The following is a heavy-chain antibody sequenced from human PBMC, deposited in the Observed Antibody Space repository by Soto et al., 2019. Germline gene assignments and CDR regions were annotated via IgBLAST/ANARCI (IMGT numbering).Heavy chain of an antibody. J-gene: IGHJ6*02. CDR1: GFSFSSYA. Sequence: EVQLLESGGGLVQPGGSLRLSCAASGFSFSSYAMSWVRQTPGKGLEWVSTISGGGDYTYYADSVKGRFNISRDNSKNTLYLQMNSLRADDTAVYYCAKERYYDYVWETYYRSGMDVWGQGTAVTVSS. D-gene: IGHD3-16*01. V-gene: IGHV3-23*01. CDR2: ISGGGDYT. CDR3: AKERYYDYVWETYYRSGMDV.